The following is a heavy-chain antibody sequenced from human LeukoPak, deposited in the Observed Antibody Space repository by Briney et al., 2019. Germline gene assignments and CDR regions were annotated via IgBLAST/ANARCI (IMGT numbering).Heavy chain of an antibody. CDR2: IYYSGST. J-gene: IGHJ4*02. CDR1: GGSISSGGYY. CDR3: ARESSSGYYYFDY. V-gene: IGHV4-31*03. D-gene: IGHD3-22*01. Sequence: SQTLSLTCTVSGGSISSGGYYWSWICQHPGEGLEWIGYIYYSGSTYYNPSLRSRVTISVDTSKNQFSLKLSSVTAADTAVYYCARESSSGYYYFDYWGQGTLVTVSS.